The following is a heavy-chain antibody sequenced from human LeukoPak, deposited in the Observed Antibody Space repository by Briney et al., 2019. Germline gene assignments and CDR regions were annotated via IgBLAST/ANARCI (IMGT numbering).Heavy chain of an antibody. CDR1: GDSVSSNTAA. CDR2: TYYRSKWYN. J-gene: IGHJ4*02. CDR3: AREGYSSGWDYFDY. D-gene: IGHD6-19*01. Sequence: SQTLSLTCAISGDSVSSNTAARNWIRQSPSRGLEWLGRTYYRSKWYNDYAESVKSRITINPDTSKNQFSLQLNSVTPEDTAVYYCAREGYSSGWDYFDYWGQGTLVTVSS. V-gene: IGHV6-1*01.